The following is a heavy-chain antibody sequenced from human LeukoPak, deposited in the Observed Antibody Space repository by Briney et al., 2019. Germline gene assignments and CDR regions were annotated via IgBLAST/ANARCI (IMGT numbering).Heavy chain of an antibody. J-gene: IGHJ4*02. V-gene: IGHV1-18*01. CDR2: ISAYNGNT. Sequence: GASVKVSCKASGYTFTSYGISWVRQAPGQGLEWMGWISAYNGNTNYAQKLQGRVTMTTDTSTSTAYMVLRSLRSDDTAVYYCARTIFGVVISLYYFDYWGQGTLVTVSS. D-gene: IGHD3-3*01. CDR3: ARTIFGVVISLYYFDY. CDR1: GYTFTSYG.